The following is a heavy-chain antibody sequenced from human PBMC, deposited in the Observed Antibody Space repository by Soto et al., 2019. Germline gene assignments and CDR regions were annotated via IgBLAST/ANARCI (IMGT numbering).Heavy chain of an antibody. CDR1: GFTFSSYA. Sequence: GGSLRLSCAASGFTFSSYAMSWVRQALGKGLEWVSAISGSGGSTYYADSVKGRFTISRDNSKNTLYLQMNSLRAEDTAVYYCAKDPTSSWFFDYWGQGTLVTVSS. CDR3: AKDPTSSWFFDY. J-gene: IGHJ4*02. CDR2: ISGSGGST. D-gene: IGHD6-13*01. V-gene: IGHV3-23*01.